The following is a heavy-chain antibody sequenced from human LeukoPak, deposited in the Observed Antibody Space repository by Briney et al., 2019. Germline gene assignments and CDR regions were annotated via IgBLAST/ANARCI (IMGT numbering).Heavy chain of an antibody. V-gene: IGHV1-18*01. Sequence: ASVKVSCKASGYTFTNCGISWVRQAPGQGLERMGWISAYNGNTSYAQKFQGRVTMTRDTSTSTVYMELSSLRSEDTAVYYCARTLVPAANFDYWGQGTLVTVSS. D-gene: IGHD2-2*01. CDR1: GYTFTNCG. CDR3: ARTLVPAANFDY. CDR2: ISAYNGNT. J-gene: IGHJ4*02.